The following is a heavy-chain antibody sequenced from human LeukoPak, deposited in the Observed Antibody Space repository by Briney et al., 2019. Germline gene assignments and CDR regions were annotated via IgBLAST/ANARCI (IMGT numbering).Heavy chain of an antibody. CDR1: GYTFTGYY. CDR2: INPNSGGT. CDR3: ARGDDYGDYGSDY. Sequence: GASVKVSCKASGYTFTGYYMHWVRQAPGQGLEWMGWINPNSGGTNYAQKFQGRVTMTRDTSISTAYMELSRLRSDDTAVYYCARGDDYGDYGSDYWGQGTLVTVSS. V-gene: IGHV1-2*02. J-gene: IGHJ4*02. D-gene: IGHD4-17*01.